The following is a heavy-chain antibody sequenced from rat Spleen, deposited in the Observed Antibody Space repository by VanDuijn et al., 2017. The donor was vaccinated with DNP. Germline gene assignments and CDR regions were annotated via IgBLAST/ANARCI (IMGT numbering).Heavy chain of an antibody. CDR1: GFTFSSYW. Sequence: EVQLVETGGGLVQSGRSLKLSCIASGFTFSSYWMFWVRQAPGEGLEWIASINPDGGSTYYPDSVRGRFTISRDNAENTVYLQMNSLRYEDMATYYCIRWNSGHFDYWGQGVMVTVSS. J-gene: IGHJ2*01. CDR3: IRWNSGHFDY. CDR2: INPDGGST. V-gene: IGHV5-58*01. D-gene: IGHD4-3*01.